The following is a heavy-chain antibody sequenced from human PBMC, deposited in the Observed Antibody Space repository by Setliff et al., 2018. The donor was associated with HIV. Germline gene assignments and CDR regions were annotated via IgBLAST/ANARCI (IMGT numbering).Heavy chain of an antibody. CDR1: GYAFDNYW. D-gene: IGHD2-21*02. J-gene: IGHJ4*02. CDR3: AKRRRAPGTADLEAF. CDR2: IYPGDSVT. V-gene: IGHV5-51*01. Sequence: VESLKISCRASGYAFDNYWIGWVRQMPGKGLEWMGVIYPGDSVTRYGPSFQGQVTISADRSISTAYLQWSSLRASDTAVYYCAKRRRAPGTADLEAFWGQGTLVTVSS.